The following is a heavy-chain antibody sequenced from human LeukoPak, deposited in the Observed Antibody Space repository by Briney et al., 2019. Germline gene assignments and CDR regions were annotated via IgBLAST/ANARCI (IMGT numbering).Heavy chain of an antibody. CDR1: GFTFNSFF. Sequence: GGSLRLSCAASGFTFNSFFLMWVRLTPGRELEWLACISQDGSETFYMDSVRGRFTISRDNTKNSLYLQMDSLRAEDTAVYFCVRDLGHSRHYFEYWGQGALVTVSS. CDR3: VRDLGHSRHYFEY. CDR2: ISQDGSET. J-gene: IGHJ4*02. V-gene: IGHV3-7*01. D-gene: IGHD7-27*01.